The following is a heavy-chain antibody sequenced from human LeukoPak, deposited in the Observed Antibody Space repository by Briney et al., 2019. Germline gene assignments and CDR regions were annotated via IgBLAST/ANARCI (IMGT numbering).Heavy chain of an antibody. CDR3: ARDAVGAKCFDI. J-gene: IGHJ3*02. CDR2: GSTLNDNR. V-gene: IGHV1-18*01. CDR1: GYIFTDYG. D-gene: IGHD1-26*01. Sequence: ASVKVSCKASGYIFTDYGINWVRQAPGQGLEWIGWGSTLNDNRYYGQRFQGRVTMATDPSTTTVYMELSSLRSDDTAVYYCARDAVGAKCFDIWGQGTMVTVSS.